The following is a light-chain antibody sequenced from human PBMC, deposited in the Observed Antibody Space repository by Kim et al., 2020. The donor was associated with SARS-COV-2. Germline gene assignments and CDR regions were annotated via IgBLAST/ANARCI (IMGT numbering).Light chain of an antibody. Sequence: SASVGDRVTITCRASQSISLYVNWYQQKPGRAPKLLIYAASTLQSGVPTRFSGSGSGIDFTLSISSLQLEDFATYYCQQGYTTPFTFGQGTKLEI. J-gene: IGKJ2*01. CDR3: QQGYTTPFT. CDR2: AAS. CDR1: QSISLY. V-gene: IGKV1-39*01.